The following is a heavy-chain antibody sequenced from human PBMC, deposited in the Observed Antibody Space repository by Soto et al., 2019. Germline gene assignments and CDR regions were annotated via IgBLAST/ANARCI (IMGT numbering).Heavy chain of an antibody. CDR2: FDPEDGET. Sequence: GASVKVSCKVSGYTLTELSMHWVRQAPGKGLEWMGGFDPEDGETIYAQKFQGRVTMTEDTSTDTAYMELSSLRSEDTAVYYCAMPGVAVAGNYYYYRMDVWGQGTTVTVSS. CDR3: AMPGVAVAGNYYYYRMDV. D-gene: IGHD6-19*01. CDR1: GYTLTELS. V-gene: IGHV1-24*01. J-gene: IGHJ6*02.